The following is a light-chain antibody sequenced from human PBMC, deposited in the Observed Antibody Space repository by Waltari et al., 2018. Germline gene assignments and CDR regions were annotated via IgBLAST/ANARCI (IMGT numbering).Light chain of an antibody. CDR2: SNN. CDR3: AAWDDTLNGPV. Sequence: QSVLTQPPSASGTPGQRVTISCSGSSSNIGSNTVNWYQQLPGTAPNILIYSNNQRPAGVPDRFSGAWSGSSASLAICGLQSEDEAYYYCAAWDDTLNGPVFGGGTNLTVL. J-gene: IGLJ3*02. V-gene: IGLV1-44*01. CDR1: SSNIGSNT.